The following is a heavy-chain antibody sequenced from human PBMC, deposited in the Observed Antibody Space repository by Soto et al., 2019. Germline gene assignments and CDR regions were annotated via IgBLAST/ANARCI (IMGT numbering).Heavy chain of an antibody. CDR2: INHSGST. Sequence: QVQLQQWGAGLLKPSETLSLTCAVYGGSFSGYYWSWIRQPPGKGLEWIGEINHSGSTNYNPSLKSRVTISVDTSKNQFSLKLSSVTAADTAVYYCARATKGWLQQRRYFDLWGRDTLVTVSS. V-gene: IGHV4-34*01. CDR1: GGSFSGYY. CDR3: ARATKGWLQQRRYFDL. J-gene: IGHJ2*01. D-gene: IGHD5-12*01.